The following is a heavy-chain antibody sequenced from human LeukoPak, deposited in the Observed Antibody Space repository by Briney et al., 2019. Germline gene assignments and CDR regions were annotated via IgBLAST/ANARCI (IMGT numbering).Heavy chain of an antibody. CDR2: TYYRSKWYN. J-gene: IGHJ4*02. D-gene: IGHD7-27*01. V-gene: IGHV6-1*01. CDR3: ARRNWDQSYYFNY. CDR1: GDSVSSNSAA. Sequence: SQTLSLTCAISGDSVSSNSAAWNWIRQSPSRGLEWLGRTYYRSKWYNNYAVSVKSRITINPDTSKNQFSLKLSSVTAADTAVYYCARRNWDQSYYFNYWGQGTLVTVSS.